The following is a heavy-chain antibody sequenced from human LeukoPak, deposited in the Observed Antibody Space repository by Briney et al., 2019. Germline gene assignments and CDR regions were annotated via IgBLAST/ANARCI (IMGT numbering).Heavy chain of an antibody. CDR1: GDSINSDY. D-gene: IGHD2-2*01. Sequence: SETLSLTCAVSGDSINSDYWSWIRQPPGKGLEWIGYIYYSGSTNYNPSLKSRVTISVDTSKNQFSLKLNSVTAADTAVYYCARTTEDCSSTSCYQYWFDPWGKGTLVTVSS. CDR3: ARTTEDCSSTSCYQYWFDP. V-gene: IGHV4-59*01. CDR2: IYYSGST. J-gene: IGHJ5*02.